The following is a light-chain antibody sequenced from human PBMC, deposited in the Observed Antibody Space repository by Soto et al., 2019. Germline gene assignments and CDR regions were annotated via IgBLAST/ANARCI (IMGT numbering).Light chain of an antibody. CDR2: GAS. J-gene: IGKJ1*01. CDR1: QSVSSSS. CDR3: QQYAGSST. Sequence: EIVLTQSPGTLSLSPWERATLSCRASQSVSSSSLAWYQQKPGQAPRLLIFGASSRATGIPDRFSGSGSGTDFTLTISRLEPEDFAVYYCQQYAGSSTFGQGTKVDIK. V-gene: IGKV3-20*01.